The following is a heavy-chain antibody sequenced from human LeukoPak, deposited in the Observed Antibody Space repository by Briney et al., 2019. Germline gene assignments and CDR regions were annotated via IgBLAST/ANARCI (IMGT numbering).Heavy chain of an antibody. D-gene: IGHD3-22*01. CDR2: INPSGGST. CDR1: GYTFTSYY. V-gene: IGHV1-46*01. J-gene: IGHJ4*02. Sequence: WASVKVSCKASGYTFTSYYMHWVRQAPGQGLEWMGMINPSGGSTSYAQKFQGRVTMTRDTSTSTVYMELSSLRSEDTAVYYCARDPTLYYDSSGYYYDYWGQGTLVTVSS. CDR3: ARDPTLYYDSSGYYYDY.